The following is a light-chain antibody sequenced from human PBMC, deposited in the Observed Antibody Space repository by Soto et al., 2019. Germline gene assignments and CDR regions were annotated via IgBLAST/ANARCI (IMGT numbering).Light chain of an antibody. V-gene: IGLV1-40*01. CDR1: SSNIGAGYD. CDR3: QSYDSSLSGSL. Sequence: QSVLTQPPSVSGAPGQRVTISCTGSSSNIGAGYDVHWYQQLPGTAPKLLIYINSNRPSGVPDRFSGSKSGTSPSLAITGLQAEDEADYYCQSYDSSLSGSLFGTGTKLTVL. CDR2: INS. J-gene: IGLJ1*01.